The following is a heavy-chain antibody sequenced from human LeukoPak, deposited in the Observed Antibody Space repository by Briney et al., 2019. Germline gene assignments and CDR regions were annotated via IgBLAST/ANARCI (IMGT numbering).Heavy chain of an antibody. Sequence: SETLSLTCSVSGGSISNADYYWGWIRQAPGKGLEWIGSIFYGERNHYNPSLKSRATMSVDTSKNQFSLTLTSVTVADTGVYFCARDIPPLGRFDPWGQGTLVTVSS. V-gene: IGHV4-39*07. CDR2: IFYGERN. D-gene: IGHD2-21*01. CDR3: ARDIPPLGRFDP. CDR1: GGSISNADYY. J-gene: IGHJ5*02.